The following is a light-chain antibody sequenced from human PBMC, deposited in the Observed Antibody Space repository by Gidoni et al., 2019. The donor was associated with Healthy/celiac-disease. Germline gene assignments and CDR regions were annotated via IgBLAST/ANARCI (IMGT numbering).Light chain of an antibody. CDR2: GAS. V-gene: IGKV3-15*01. CDR3: QQYNNWPRT. J-gene: IGKJ1*01. Sequence: EIVMTQSPATLSVSPGERATLSRRASQSVSNNLAWYQQKPGQAPRLLIYGASTRATGIPARFSGSGSRTEFTLTISSLPSEDFAVYYCQQYNNWPRTFGQGTKVEIK. CDR1: QSVSNN.